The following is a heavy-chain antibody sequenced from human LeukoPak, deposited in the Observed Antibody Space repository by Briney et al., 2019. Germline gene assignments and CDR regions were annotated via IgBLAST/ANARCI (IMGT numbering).Heavy chain of an antibody. Sequence: ASVTVSCKASGYIFTNYDINWVRQATGQGREWMAWMNPNSGNTGYAQKFQGRITLTRDTSISTAYMELSSLTSEDTAVYYCARGPILVRGVIMADSVGGLDVWGQGTTVTVSS. CDR2: MNPNSGNT. CDR3: ARGPILVRGVIMADSVGGLDV. V-gene: IGHV1-8*01. D-gene: IGHD3-10*01. CDR1: GYIFTNYD. J-gene: IGHJ6*02.